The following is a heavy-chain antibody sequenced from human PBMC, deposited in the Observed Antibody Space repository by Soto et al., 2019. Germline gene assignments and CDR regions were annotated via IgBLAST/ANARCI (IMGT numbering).Heavy chain of an antibody. J-gene: IGHJ6*02. CDR1: GFTFSSYW. CDR2: IKQDGSEK. V-gene: IGHV3-7*01. CDR3: ARALRFLEKPLGMDV. D-gene: IGHD3-3*01. Sequence: EVQLVESGGGLVQPGGSLRLSCAASGFTFSSYWMSWVRQAPGKGLEGVANIKQDGSEKYYVDSVKGRFTISRDNAKNSLYLQMNSLRAEDTAVYYCARALRFLEKPLGMDVWGQGTTVTVSS.